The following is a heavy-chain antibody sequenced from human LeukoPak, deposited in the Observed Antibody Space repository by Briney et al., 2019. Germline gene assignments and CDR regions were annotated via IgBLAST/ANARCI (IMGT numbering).Heavy chain of an antibody. CDR3: ARHNDYYVVGGMDV. CDR1: GGSISSSSYY. CDR2: IYYSGST. J-gene: IGHJ6*02. Sequence: SETLSLTCTVSGGSISSSSYYWGWIRQPPGKGLEWIGYIYYSGSTNYNPSLKSQVTISVDTSKNQFSLKLSSVTAADTAVYYCARHNDYYVVGGMDVWGQGTTVTVSS. V-gene: IGHV4-61*05. D-gene: IGHD3-10*02.